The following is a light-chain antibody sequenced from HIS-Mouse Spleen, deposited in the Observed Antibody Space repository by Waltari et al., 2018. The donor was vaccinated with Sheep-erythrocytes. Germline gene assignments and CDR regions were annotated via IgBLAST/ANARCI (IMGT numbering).Light chain of an antibody. Sequence: DSVMTQSPLSLPVTPGEPASISCRSSQSLLHSNGYNYLDWYLQKPGQSPQLLIYLVSNRASGVPDRFSVSGSGKDFTLKTSGVEAEDVGVYYCMQALPTPVSLNGYTFGQGTKLEIK. CDR2: LVS. V-gene: IGKV2-28*01. J-gene: IGKJ2*01. CDR1: QSLLHSNGYNY. CDR3: MQALPTPVSLNGYT.